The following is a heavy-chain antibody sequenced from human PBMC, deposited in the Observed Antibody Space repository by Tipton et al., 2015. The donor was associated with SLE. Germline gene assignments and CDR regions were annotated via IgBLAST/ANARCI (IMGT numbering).Heavy chain of an antibody. J-gene: IGHJ4*02. CDR2: IFSTGSP. CDR1: GDSISSGPYY. Sequence: TLSLTCTVSGDSISSGPYYWNWIRQSPGKGLEWIGRIFSTGSPNYNPPLKSRVSISVDTSKNQFSLNLSFVSAAATAVYYGAGHAAYSYHSRQGAPVT. D-gene: IGHD6-25*01. V-gene: IGHV4-61*02. CDR3: AGHAAYSYH.